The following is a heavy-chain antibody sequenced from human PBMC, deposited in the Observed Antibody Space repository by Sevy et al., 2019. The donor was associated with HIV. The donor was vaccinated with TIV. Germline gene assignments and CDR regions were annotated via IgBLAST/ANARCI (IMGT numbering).Heavy chain of an antibody. CDR1: GFTFSNYG. D-gene: IGHD1-1*01. CDR2: IWNDGSNK. CDR3: ARGCDIKDGSAKRDFDY. Sequence: GGSLRLSCAASGFTFSNYGMHWVRQAPGKGLEWVAVIWNDGSNKYYADSVKGRFTISRDNSKNTLYLQMNSLRVEDTAVYFCARGCDIKDGSAKRDFDYWGQGTLVTVSS. V-gene: IGHV3-33*01. J-gene: IGHJ4*02.